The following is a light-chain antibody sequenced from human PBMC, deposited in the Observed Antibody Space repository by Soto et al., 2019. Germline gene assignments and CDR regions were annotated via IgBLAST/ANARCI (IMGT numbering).Light chain of an antibody. CDR2: KTS. Sequence: DIQMTRSPSTLSASVGDRVTITCRASQSLYNYLAWHQQKPRKAPKVLIYKTSTLESGVPSRFSGSASGTEFTLTISSLQSDDFATYYCQQYHSYPLTFGGGTKVDIK. J-gene: IGKJ4*01. CDR3: QQYHSYPLT. CDR1: QSLYNY. V-gene: IGKV1-5*03.